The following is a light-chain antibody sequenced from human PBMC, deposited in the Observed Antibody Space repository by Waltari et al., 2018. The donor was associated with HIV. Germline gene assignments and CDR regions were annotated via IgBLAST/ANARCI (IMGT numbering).Light chain of an antibody. CDR3: CAYAGSTTYVI. CDR2: EVS. J-gene: IGLJ2*01. Sequence: QSALTQPASVSGSPGQALTISCTGTSSHAGGDTLVHWYQQHPGKAPKLMIDEVSKRPSGVSNRFSGSKSGNTASLTISGLQAEDEADYYCCAYAGSTTYVIFGGGTKLTVL. V-gene: IGLV2-23*02. CDR1: SSHAGGDTL.